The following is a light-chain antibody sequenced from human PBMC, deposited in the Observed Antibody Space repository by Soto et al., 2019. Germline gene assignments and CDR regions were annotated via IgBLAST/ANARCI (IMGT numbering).Light chain of an antibody. CDR1: QSVSRF. Sequence: EIVLTQSPATLSLSPGERATLSCRASQSVSRFLAWYQQKPGQAPRLLIYDASNWATGIPARFSGSGSGTDFTLTISSLEPEDFAVYYCQQRSNWLFTFGPGTKVDIK. V-gene: IGKV3-11*01. J-gene: IGKJ3*01. CDR2: DAS. CDR3: QQRSNWLFT.